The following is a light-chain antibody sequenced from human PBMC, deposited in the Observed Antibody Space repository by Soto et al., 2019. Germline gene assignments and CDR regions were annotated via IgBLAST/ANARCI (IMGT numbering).Light chain of an antibody. CDR3: QHYNSYPEA. CDR2: KAS. CDR1: QTISSW. Sequence: QMTPSTSTLSASVGDRVTITCRASQTISSWLAWYQQKPGKAPKLLIYKASTLKSGVPSRFSGSGSGTEFTLTISSLQPDDFATYYCQHYNSYPEAFGQGTKVDIK. J-gene: IGKJ1*01. V-gene: IGKV1-5*03.